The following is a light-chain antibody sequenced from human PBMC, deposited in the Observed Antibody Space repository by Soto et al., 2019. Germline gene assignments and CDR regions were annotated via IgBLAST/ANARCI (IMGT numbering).Light chain of an antibody. CDR1: QYISSW. CDR2: DTS. V-gene: IGKV1-5*01. J-gene: IGKJ1*01. Sequence: DIQMTQSPSTLSASVGDRVTITCRASQYISSWLAWNQQKPGKAPKLLIYDTSSLESGVPSRFSGSSSGTEFTLTISSLQPDDCATYYCQQYNSYSWTFGQGTKVEIK. CDR3: QQYNSYSWT.